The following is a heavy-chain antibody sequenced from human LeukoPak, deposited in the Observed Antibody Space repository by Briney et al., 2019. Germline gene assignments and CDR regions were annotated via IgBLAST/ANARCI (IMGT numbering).Heavy chain of an antibody. Sequence: SETLSLTCTVSGGSISSEYWSWIRQPPGKGLEWIGSIYYSGSTYYNPSLKSRVTISVDTSKNQFSLKLSSVTAADTAVYYCARVQSRLSWFDPWGQGTLVTVSS. CDR3: ARVQSRLSWFDP. CDR1: GGSISSEY. V-gene: IGHV4-39*07. J-gene: IGHJ5*02. CDR2: IYYSGST.